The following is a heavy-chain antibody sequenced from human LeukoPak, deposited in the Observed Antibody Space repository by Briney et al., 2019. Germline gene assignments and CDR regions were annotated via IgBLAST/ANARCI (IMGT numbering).Heavy chain of an antibody. V-gene: IGHV3-30*04. D-gene: IGHD3-3*01. CDR2: ISYDGSNR. Sequence: QPGGSLRLSCAASGFTFSSYAMHWVRQAPGKGLEWVAVISYDGSNRYYADSVKGRFTISRDNSKNTLYLQMNSLRAEDTAVYYCARGEGLTIFGVPGDYWGQGTLVTVSS. CDR1: GFTFSSYA. CDR3: ARGEGLTIFGVPGDY. J-gene: IGHJ4*02.